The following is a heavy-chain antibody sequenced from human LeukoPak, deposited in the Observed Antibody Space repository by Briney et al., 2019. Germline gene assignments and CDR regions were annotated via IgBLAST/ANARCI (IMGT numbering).Heavy chain of an antibody. CDR1: GFTFSNAW. CDR3: TRGPRPFDY. V-gene: IGHV3-15*01. CDR2: ITKKIDGGTA. J-gene: IGHJ4*02. Sequence: GGSLRLSCTASGFTFSNAWMSWVRQAPGKGLEWVGRITKKIDGGTATYAAPVSGRFTISRDDSKDTLYLQMNSLKTDDTAVYYCTRGPRPFDYWGQGTLVTVSS.